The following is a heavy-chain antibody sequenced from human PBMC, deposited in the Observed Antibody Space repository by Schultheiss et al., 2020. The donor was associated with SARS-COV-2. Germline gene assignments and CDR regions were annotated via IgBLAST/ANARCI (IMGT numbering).Heavy chain of an antibody. CDR1: GFTFSSYA. V-gene: IGHV3-30*07. CDR3: ARGFNY. Sequence: GGSLRLSCAASGFTFSSYAMHWVRQAPGKGLEWVAVISYDGSNKYYADSVKGRFTISRDNSKNTLYLQMNSLRAEDTAVYYCARGFNYWGQGTLVTVSS. CDR2: ISYDGSNK. J-gene: IGHJ4*02.